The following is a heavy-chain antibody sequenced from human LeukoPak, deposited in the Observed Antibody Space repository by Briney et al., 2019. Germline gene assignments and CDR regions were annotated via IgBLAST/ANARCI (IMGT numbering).Heavy chain of an antibody. J-gene: IGHJ5*02. CDR3: ARAIRLGYSSGPNWFDP. D-gene: IGHD6-19*01. CDR2: ISAYNGNT. CDR1: GYTFTSYG. Sequence: ASVKVSCKASGYTFTSYGISWVRQAPGQGLEWMGWISAYNGNTNYAQKLQGRVTMTTDTSTSTACMELRSLRSDDTAVYYCARAIRLGYSSGPNWFDPWGQGTLVTVSS. V-gene: IGHV1-18*01.